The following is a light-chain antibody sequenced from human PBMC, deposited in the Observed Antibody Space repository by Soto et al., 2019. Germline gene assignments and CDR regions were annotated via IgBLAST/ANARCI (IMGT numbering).Light chain of an antibody. CDR2: GAS. V-gene: IGKV3-20*01. CDR1: NIINNNY. J-gene: IGKJ5*01. CDR3: QQYGSSIT. Sequence: EIVLTQSPGTLSLSPGEGAILSCRASNIINNNYLAWYQQKPGQAPRLLTYGASSRATGIPDRFSGGGSGTDFTLTVTRLEPEDFPVYYCQQYGSSITFDQGTRLEIK.